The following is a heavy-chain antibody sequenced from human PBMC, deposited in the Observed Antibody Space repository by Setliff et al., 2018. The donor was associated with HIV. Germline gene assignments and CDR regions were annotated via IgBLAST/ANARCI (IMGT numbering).Heavy chain of an antibody. CDR2: IYISGST. CDR3: AREDYYDSSGDAFDI. V-gene: IGHV4-61*02. D-gene: IGHD3-22*01. J-gene: IGHJ3*02. Sequence: PSETLSLTCTVSGGSISSGSYYWSWIRQSAGKGLEWIGRIYISGSTNYNPSLKSRATISLDTSRNQFSLKLNSVTAADTAVYYCAREDYYDSSGDAFDIWGQGTKVTVSS. CDR1: GGSISSGSYY.